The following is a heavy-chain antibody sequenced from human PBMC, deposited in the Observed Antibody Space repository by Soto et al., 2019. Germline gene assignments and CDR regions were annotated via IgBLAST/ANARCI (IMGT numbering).Heavy chain of an antibody. CDR1: GGSVCGYY. CDR3: ARSLGGIVSPSGAPMDV. D-gene: IGHD2-15*01. J-gene: IGHJ6*03. Sequence: PSETLSLTCAVYGGSVCGYYWSWIRQPPGKGLEWIGEINHSGSTNYNPSLKSRVTISVDTSKNQFSLKLSSVTAADTAVYYCARSLGGIVSPSGAPMDVWGKGTTVTVSS. CDR2: INHSGST. V-gene: IGHV4-34*01.